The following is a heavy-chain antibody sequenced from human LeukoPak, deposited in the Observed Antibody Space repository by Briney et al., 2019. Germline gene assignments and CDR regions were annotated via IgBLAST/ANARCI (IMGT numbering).Heavy chain of an antibody. CDR2: INQDGSVK. V-gene: IGHV3-7*05. CDR3: ARGAPYRDSDDY. J-gene: IGHJ4*02. D-gene: IGHD1-26*01. Sequence: GGSLRLSCLASGFTFRNYLMSWVRQAPGKGLEWVANINQDGSVKNHVDSVKGRFTISRDNAKNSLYLQMNSLRPEDTAVYYCARGAPYRDSDDYWGQGTLVTVSS. CDR1: GFTFRNYL.